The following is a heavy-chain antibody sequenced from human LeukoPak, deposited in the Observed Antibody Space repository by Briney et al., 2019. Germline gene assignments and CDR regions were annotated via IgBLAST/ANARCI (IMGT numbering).Heavy chain of an antibody. CDR1: GFTFSSYG. CDR2: IRYDGSNK. CDR3: AKDGGGIAAAGYHYYYYMDV. Sequence: GGSLRLSCAASGFTFSSYGMHWVRQAPGKGLEWVAFIRYDGSNKYYADSVKGRFTISRDNSKNTLYLQMNSLRAEDTAVYYCAKDGGGIAAAGYHYYYYMDVWGKGTTVTISS. J-gene: IGHJ6*03. D-gene: IGHD6-13*01. V-gene: IGHV3-30*02.